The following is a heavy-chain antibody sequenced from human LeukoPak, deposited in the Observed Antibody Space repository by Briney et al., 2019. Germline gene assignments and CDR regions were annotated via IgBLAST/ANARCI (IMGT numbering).Heavy chain of an antibody. D-gene: IGHD5-12*01. Sequence: GGSLRLSCAASGFTFSSYSMNWVRPAPGKGLEWVSSISSSSSYIYYADSVKGRFTISRDNAKNSLYLQMNSLRAEDTAVYYCARDQGYSGYDWTMGYYYYGMDVWGQGTTVTVSS. CDR1: GFTFSSYS. J-gene: IGHJ6*02. CDR3: ARDQGYSGYDWTMGYYYYGMDV. V-gene: IGHV3-21*01. CDR2: ISSSSSYI.